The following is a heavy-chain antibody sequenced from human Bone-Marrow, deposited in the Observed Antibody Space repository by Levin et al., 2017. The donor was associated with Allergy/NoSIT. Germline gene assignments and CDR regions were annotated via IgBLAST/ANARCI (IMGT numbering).Heavy chain of an antibody. V-gene: IGHV1-69*13. D-gene: IGHD3-9*01. CDR3: ARAIVTGASDY. CDR2: ISPIFVSA. J-gene: IGHJ4*02. CDR1: GGILNTHA. Sequence: SVKVSCKVSGGILNTHAITWVRQAPGQGLEWMGGISPIFVSANYAQKFRGRLTITADESTSTAYMELSSLKCEDTAVYYCARAIVTGASDYWGQGTLVTVSS.